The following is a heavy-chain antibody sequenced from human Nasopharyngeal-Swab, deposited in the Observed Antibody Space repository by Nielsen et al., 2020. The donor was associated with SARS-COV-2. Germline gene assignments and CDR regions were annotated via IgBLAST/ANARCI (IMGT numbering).Heavy chain of an antibody. CDR3: ATVAVGATPGGAFDI. J-gene: IGHJ3*02. V-gene: IGHV1-24*01. CDR2: FDPEDGET. Sequence: ASVKVSCKVSGYTLTELSMHWVRQAPGKGLEWMGGFDPEDGETIYAQKFQGRVTMTEDTSTDTAYMELSSLRSEDTAVYYCATVAVGATPGGAFDIWDQGTMVTVSS. D-gene: IGHD1-26*01. CDR1: GYTLTELS.